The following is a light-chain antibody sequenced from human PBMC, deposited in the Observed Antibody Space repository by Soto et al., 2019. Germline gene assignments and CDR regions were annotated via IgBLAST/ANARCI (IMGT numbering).Light chain of an antibody. CDR1: QAINSY. V-gene: IGKV1D-16*01. CDR2: AAS. Sequence: DVQMTQSPSSLSASVGDRVTITCRASQAINSYLAWYQQKPGNAPKSLIYAASSLQTGVPSRFSGSESGTDFTLTISNLQPEDSATYYCQQYNIYPLTFGGGTQVEIK. CDR3: QQYNIYPLT. J-gene: IGKJ4*01.